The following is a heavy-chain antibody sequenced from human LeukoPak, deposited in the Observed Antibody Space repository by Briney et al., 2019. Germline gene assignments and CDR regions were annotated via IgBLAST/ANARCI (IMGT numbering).Heavy chain of an antibody. Sequence: GGSLRLSCAASGFTFRTYTMNWIRQAPGERLQWVSAISGSADGTYYSDSVKGRFTISRDNSNNTLYLQMHSLRVEDTAIYYCARDPSSLSMDVWGKGTTVTVSS. CDR2: ISGSADGT. CDR3: ARDPSSLSMDV. J-gene: IGHJ6*04. V-gene: IGHV3-23*01. CDR1: GFTFRTYT.